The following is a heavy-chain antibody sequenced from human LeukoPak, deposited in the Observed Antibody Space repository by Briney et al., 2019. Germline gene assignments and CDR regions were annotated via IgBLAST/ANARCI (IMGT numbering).Heavy chain of an antibody. J-gene: IGHJ4*02. CDR2: ISGSGGST. D-gene: IGHD2-15*01. Sequence: PGGSLRLSCAASGFTFSDYYMSWIRQAPGKGLEWVSAISGSGGSTYYADSVKGRFTISRDNSKNTLYLQMNSLRAEDTAVYYCAKAAVVVAAPYFDYWGQGTLVTVSS. CDR3: AKAAVVVAAPYFDY. V-gene: IGHV3-23*01. CDR1: GFTFSDYY.